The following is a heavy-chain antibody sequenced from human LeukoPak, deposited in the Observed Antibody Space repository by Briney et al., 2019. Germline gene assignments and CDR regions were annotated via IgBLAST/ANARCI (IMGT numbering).Heavy chain of an antibody. J-gene: IGHJ5*02. V-gene: IGHV4-34*01. Sequence: SETLSLTCAVYGGSFSSYYWSWIRQSPGKGLEWIGEINHSGTTKYNPSLKSRVTISVDTPQNQFSLRLSSVTAADTAVYHCTRNNWFDPWGQGTLVTVSP. CDR1: GGSFSSYY. CDR3: TRNNWFDP. CDR2: INHSGTT.